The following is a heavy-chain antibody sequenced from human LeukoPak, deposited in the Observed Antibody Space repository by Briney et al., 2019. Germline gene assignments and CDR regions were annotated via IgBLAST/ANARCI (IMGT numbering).Heavy chain of an antibody. J-gene: IGHJ4*02. CDR1: GGTFSSYA. V-gene: IGHV1-2*06. CDR3: ARDFYSLDY. CDR2: INPNSGGT. D-gene: IGHD2-15*01. Sequence: ASVKVSCKASGGTFSSYAISWVRQAPGQGLEWMGRINPNSGGTNYAQKFQGRVTMTRDTSISTAYMELSRLRSDDTAVYYCARDFYSLDYWGQGTLVTVSS.